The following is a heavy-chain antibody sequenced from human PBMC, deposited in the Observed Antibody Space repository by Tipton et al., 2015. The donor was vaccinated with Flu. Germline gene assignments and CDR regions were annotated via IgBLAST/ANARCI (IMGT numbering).Heavy chain of an antibody. V-gene: IGHV4-30-4*01. Sequence: TLSLTCTVSGGPISRGDYYWSWIRQSPGKGLEWIGYIYYSGYTYYNPSLKSRVFISLDTAKNQFYLKLNSVTAADTAVYYCVRDEGVRSGSRELFKHPITWGQGTLVTVSS. D-gene: IGHD3-10*01. CDR3: VRDEGVRSGSRELFKHPIT. J-gene: IGHJ5*02. CDR1: GGPISRGDYY. CDR2: IYYSGYT.